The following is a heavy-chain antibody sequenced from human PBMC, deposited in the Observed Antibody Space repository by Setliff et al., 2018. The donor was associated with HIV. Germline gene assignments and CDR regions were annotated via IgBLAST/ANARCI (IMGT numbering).Heavy chain of an antibody. V-gene: IGHV4-34*01. CDR2: INHSGGT. D-gene: IGHD2-15*01. Sequence: PSETLSLTCTVSGGSISSYYWSWIRQPPGKGLEWIGEINHSGGTNYNPSLKSRVTMSIDTSKNQFSLNLSSVTAADTAVYYCARFPLLHKNAFDIWGQGTMVTVS. J-gene: IGHJ3*02. CDR1: GGSISSYY. CDR3: ARFPLLHKNAFDI.